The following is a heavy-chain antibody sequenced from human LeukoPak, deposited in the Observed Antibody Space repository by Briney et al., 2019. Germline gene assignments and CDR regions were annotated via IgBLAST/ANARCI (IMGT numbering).Heavy chain of an antibody. D-gene: IGHD2-15*01. CDR3: ARTVVAATADY. CDR1: GFTFSSYW. Sequence: GGSLRLSCAASGFTFSSYWMSWVRQAPGKGLEWVANIKQDGSEKYYVDSVKGRFTISRDNAKNSLYLQMNSLRTEDTAVYYCARTVVAATADYWGQGTLVTVSS. V-gene: IGHV3-7*01. CDR2: IKQDGSEK. J-gene: IGHJ4*02.